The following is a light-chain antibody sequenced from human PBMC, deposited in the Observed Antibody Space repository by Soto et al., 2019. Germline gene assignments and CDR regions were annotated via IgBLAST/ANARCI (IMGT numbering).Light chain of an antibody. V-gene: IGKV3-11*01. CDR1: QSVSNY. CDR3: QQRVT. CDR2: DIS. J-gene: IGKJ3*01. Sequence: EIVLTQSPGTLSLSPGETATLSCRASQSVSNYLAWFQQKPGQPPRLLIYDISKRATGIPARFSGSGSGTDFTLTISRLEPEDFAVYYCQQRVTFGPGTKVDLK.